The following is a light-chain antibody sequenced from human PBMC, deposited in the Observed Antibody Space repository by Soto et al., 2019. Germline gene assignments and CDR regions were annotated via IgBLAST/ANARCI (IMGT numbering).Light chain of an antibody. Sequence: DIQMTQSPSSLSASVGDRVTITCQASQDISNFLNWYQQKSGTAPKLLIYASSSLQSGVPSRFSGGGSGTDFTLTINSLQPEDFATYYCQQSFTIPPWTFGQGTKVDIK. V-gene: IGKV1-39*01. J-gene: IGKJ1*01. CDR2: ASS. CDR1: QDISNF. CDR3: QQSFTIPPWT.